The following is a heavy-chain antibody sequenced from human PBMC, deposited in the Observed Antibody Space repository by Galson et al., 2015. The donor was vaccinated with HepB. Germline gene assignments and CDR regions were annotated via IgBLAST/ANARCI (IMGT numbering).Heavy chain of an antibody. J-gene: IGHJ5*02. Sequence: SVKVSCKVSGYTLTKLSMHWVRQAPGKGLEWMGGFDPEDGETIYAQKFQGRVTMTEDTSTDTAYMELSSLRSDDTAVYYCAMVVVVPAATPRRSWFDPWGQGTLVTVSS. V-gene: IGHV1-24*01. CDR1: GYTLTKLS. CDR2: FDPEDGET. CDR3: AMVVVVPAATPRRSWFDP. D-gene: IGHD2-2*01.